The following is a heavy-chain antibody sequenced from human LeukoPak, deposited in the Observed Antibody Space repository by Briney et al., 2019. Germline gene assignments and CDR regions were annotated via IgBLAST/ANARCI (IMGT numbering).Heavy chain of an antibody. CDR2: IYHSGST. J-gene: IGHJ5*02. CDR1: GGSISSSSYH. CDR3: ARIYSSSWFLNWFDP. Sequence: SETLSLTCTVSGGSISSSSYHWGWIRQPPGKGLEWIGSIYHSGSTYSNPSLKIRVTISVDTSKNQFSLKLNSVTAADTAVYYCARIYSSSWFLNWFDPWGQGTLVTVSS. V-gene: IGHV4-39*07. D-gene: IGHD6-13*01.